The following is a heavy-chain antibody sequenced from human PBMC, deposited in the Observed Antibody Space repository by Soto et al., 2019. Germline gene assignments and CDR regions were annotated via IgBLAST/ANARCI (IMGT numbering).Heavy chain of an antibody. J-gene: IGHJ3*01. CDR3: ARLRRDWGDAFDL. CDR2: IIPVFDKA. D-gene: IGHD3-16*01. Sequence: QVQLVQSGADVKKPGSSVKVSCKTSGGSFGSSAISWVRQAPAQGLEWMGEIIPVFDKANYAQNFQGRLTITADELKGTVFMELSSLRSEYTAVYFCARLRRDWGDAFDLWGLGTFVTVSS. CDR1: GGSFGSSA. V-gene: IGHV1-69*01.